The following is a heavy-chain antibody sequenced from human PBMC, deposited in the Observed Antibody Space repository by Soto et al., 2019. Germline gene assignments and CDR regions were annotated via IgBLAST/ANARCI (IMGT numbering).Heavy chain of an antibody. CDR2: ISGSGGST. CDR3: AKGTRLYYYYGMDV. V-gene: IGHV3-23*01. J-gene: IGHJ6*02. CDR1: GFTFSSYA. D-gene: IGHD2-2*01. Sequence: GGSLRLSCAASGFTFSSYAMSWVRQAPGKGLEWVSAISGSGGSTYYADSVKGRFTISRDNSKNTLYLQMNSLRAEDTAVYYCAKGTRLYYYYGMDVWGQGTTVTVSS.